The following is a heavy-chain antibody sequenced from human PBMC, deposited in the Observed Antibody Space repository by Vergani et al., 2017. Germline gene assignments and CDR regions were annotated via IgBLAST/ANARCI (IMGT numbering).Heavy chain of an antibody. CDR1: GYSFTSYW. D-gene: IGHD3-9*01. CDR3: ARPYYDILTGYGDETALDY. Sequence: EVQLVQSGAEVKKPGESLKISCKGSGYSFTSYWIGWVRQMPGKGLEWMGIIYPGDSDTRYSPSFQGQVTISADKSISTAYLQWSSLKASDTAMYDCARPYYDILTGYGDETALDYWGQGTLVTVSS. J-gene: IGHJ4*02. V-gene: IGHV5-51*01. CDR2: IYPGDSDT.